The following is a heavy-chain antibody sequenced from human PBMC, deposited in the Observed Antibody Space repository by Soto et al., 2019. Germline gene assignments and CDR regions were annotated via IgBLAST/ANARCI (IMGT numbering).Heavy chain of an antibody. CDR2: ISGSGGST. Sequence: GGSLRLSCAASGFTFSSYAMSWVRQAPGKGLEWVSAISGSGGSTYYADSVKGRFTISRDNSKNTLYLQMNSLRAEDTAVYYCARPMVTTDYYHHYGMAFGAQGTTVTVSS. D-gene: IGHD4-17*01. J-gene: IGHJ6*02. CDR1: GFTFSSYA. V-gene: IGHV3-23*01. CDR3: ARPMVTTDYYHHYGMAF.